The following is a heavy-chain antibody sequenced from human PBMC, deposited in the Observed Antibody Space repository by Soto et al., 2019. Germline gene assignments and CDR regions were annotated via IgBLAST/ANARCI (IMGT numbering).Heavy chain of an antibody. Sequence: SETLSLTCSVSGGSMRSYYWNWLRQPAGKGLEWIGRIYSRGDTNYNPSVKSRVTMSVDTSKNEFSLRLNPVTAADTAVYYCAGIGEDVYYGMDVWGQGTTVTVSS. CDR1: GGSMRSYY. CDR2: IYSRGDT. CDR3: AGIGEDVYYGMDV. D-gene: IGHD2-21*01. V-gene: IGHV4-4*07. J-gene: IGHJ6*02.